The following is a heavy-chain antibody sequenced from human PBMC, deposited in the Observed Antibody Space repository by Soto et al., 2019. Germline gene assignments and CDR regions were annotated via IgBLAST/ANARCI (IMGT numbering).Heavy chain of an antibody. D-gene: IGHD3-10*01. CDR3: APPRWYYYGSGSYYNRYYFDY. J-gene: IGHJ4*02. CDR1: GFSLSTSGVG. V-gene: IGHV2-5*02. CDR2: IYWDDDN. Sequence: QITLKESGPTLVKPTQTLTLTCTFSGFSLSTSGVGVGWIRQPPGKALEWLALIYWDDDNRYSPSLKSRLTIPKDTSKNQIVLTMTNMDPVATATYYCAPPRWYYYGSGSYYNRYYFDYWGQGTLVTVSS.